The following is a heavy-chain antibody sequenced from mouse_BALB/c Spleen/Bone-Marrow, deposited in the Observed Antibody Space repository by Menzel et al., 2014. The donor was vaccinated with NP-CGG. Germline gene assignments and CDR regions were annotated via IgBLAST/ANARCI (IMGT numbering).Heavy chain of an antibody. CDR3: ARDSMDY. Sequence: QVQLQQSGPELAKPGASVRISCKASGYTFTSYYIHLVKQRPGQGLERIGWIFPGNVNTKYNEKFKGKATLTADKSSSTAYMQLSSLTSEDSAVYFCARDSMDYWGQGTSVTVSS. CDR2: IFPGNVNT. CDR1: GYTFTSYY. V-gene: IGHV1S56*01. J-gene: IGHJ4*01.